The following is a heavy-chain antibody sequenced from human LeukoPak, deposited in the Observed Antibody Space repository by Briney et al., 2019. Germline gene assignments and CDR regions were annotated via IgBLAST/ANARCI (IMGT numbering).Heavy chain of an antibody. Sequence: ASLKVPCKASGYSFIGYYMHWVRQATGQGLECMASINPNSGGTNYAQKFQGRVTMTRDTSISTAYMELSRLRSDDTAVYYCARGRDSSGYYSPTDAFDIWGQGTMVTVSS. V-gene: IGHV1-2*02. D-gene: IGHD3-22*01. CDR1: GYSFIGYY. J-gene: IGHJ3*02. CDR2: INPNSGGT. CDR3: ARGRDSSGYYSPTDAFDI.